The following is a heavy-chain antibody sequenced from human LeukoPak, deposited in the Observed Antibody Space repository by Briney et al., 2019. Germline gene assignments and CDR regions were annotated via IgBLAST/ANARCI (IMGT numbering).Heavy chain of an antibody. CDR3: ARSRQTEY. Sequence: GGSLRLSCAASGFTFSSYWTHWVRQAPGKGLVWVSRINTDGSNTNYADSVKGRFTISRDNTKNTVYLQMNSLRAEDTAVYYCARSRQTEYWGQGTLVTVSS. CDR2: INTDGSNT. V-gene: IGHV3-74*01. CDR1: GFTFSSYW. J-gene: IGHJ4*02. D-gene: IGHD1-14*01.